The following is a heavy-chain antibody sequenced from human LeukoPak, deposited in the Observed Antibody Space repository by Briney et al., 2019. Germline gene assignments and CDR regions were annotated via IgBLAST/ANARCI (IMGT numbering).Heavy chain of an antibody. Sequence: GGSLRLSCAASGFTFSNFAMMWVLQAPGTGLQWVSTITGYGATFYADSVRGRFTIFRDTSMNTLFLQMNSLGAEDTAVYYCAKGAAAGKVDWLDPSGQGTLVTVSS. V-gene: IGHV3-23*01. J-gene: IGHJ5*02. D-gene: IGHD6-13*01. CDR3: AKGAAAGKVDWLDP. CDR2: ITGYGAT. CDR1: GFTFSNFA.